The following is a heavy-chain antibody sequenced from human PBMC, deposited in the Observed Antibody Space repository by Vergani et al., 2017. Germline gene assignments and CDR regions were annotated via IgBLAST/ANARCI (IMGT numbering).Heavy chain of an antibody. V-gene: IGHV3-11*04. Sequence: QVQLVESGGGLVKPGGSLRLSCAASGFPFSEYYMSWIRQAPGKGLEWVSYISSSGSTIYYADSVKGRFTIYRDNAKNSLYLQTNSLRAEDTAVYYCACYYDILTGYYTPYYYYGMDVWGQGTTVTVSS. CDR1: GFPFSEYY. J-gene: IGHJ6*02. D-gene: IGHD3-9*01. CDR3: ACYYDILTGYYTPYYYYGMDV. CDR2: ISSSGSTI.